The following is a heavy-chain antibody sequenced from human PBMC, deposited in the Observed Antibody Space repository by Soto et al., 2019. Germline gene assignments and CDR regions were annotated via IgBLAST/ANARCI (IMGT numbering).Heavy chain of an antibody. CDR3: AKHDYGDYYYYYYMDV. CDR2: ISYDGSNK. D-gene: IGHD4-17*01. V-gene: IGHV3-30*18. CDR1: GFTFSSYG. J-gene: IGHJ6*03. Sequence: GGSLRLSCAASGFTFSSYGMHWVRQAPGKGLEWVAVISYDGSNKYYADSVKGRFTISRDNSKNTLYLQMNSLRAEDTAVYYCAKHDYGDYYYYYYMDVWGKGTTVTVSS.